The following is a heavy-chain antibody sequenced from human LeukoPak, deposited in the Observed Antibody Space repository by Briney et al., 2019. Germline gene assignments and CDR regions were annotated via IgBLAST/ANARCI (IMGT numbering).Heavy chain of an antibody. V-gene: IGHV3-15*01. CDR1: GFTFSNAW. Sequence: PGGALIPSCAASGFTFSNAWMNWVRQAPGKGLQWVARIKTKTDGGTRDYAGPVKGRFTISRDDSKNTVSLQMNSLKSEDTAVYYCTTGFYGSGSFFSLADVFDIWGQGTMVTVSS. D-gene: IGHD3-10*01. CDR3: TTGFYGSGSFFSLADVFDI. J-gene: IGHJ3*02. CDR2: IKTKTDGGTR.